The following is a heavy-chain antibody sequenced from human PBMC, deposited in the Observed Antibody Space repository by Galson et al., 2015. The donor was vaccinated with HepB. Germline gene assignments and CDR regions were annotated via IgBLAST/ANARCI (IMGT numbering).Heavy chain of an antibody. Sequence: SLRLSCAASGFTFNYHAMNWVRQAPGKGLEWVASISGSGSSTYYADSVKGRFTISRDNAKNSLYLQMNSLRAEDTAVYYCARDLRRPRDTWIQLWVLYGVDVWGQGTTVTVSS. D-gene: IGHD5-18*01. CDR2: ISGSGSST. CDR3: ARDLRRPRDTWIQLWVLYGVDV. CDR1: GFTFNYHA. V-gene: IGHV3-23*01. J-gene: IGHJ6*02.